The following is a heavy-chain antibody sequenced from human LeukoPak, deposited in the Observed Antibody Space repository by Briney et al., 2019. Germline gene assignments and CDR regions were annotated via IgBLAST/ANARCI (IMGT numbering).Heavy chain of an antibody. CDR1: GFTLSNYW. J-gene: IGHJ4*02. CDR3: AREAGTGEY. CDR2: IKQDGSEK. D-gene: IGHD6-19*01. V-gene: IGHV3-7*01. Sequence: PGGSLRLSCAASGFTLSNYWMSWVRQAPGKGLEWVANIKQDGSEKYYVDSVKGRFTISRDNAKNSLYLQMNSLRAEDTALYYCAREAGTGEYWGQGTLVTVSS.